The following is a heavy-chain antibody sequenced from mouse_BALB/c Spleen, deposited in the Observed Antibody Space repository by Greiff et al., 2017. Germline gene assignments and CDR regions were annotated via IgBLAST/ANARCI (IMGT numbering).Heavy chain of an antibody. CDR3: TRWLLQYFDV. Sequence: QVQLKQPGAELVRPGASVKLSCKASGYTFTSYWINWVKQRPGQGLEWIGNIYPSDSYTNYNQKFKDKATLTVDKSSSTAYMQLSSPTSEDSAVYYCTRWLLQYFDVWGAGTTVTVSS. J-gene: IGHJ1*01. D-gene: IGHD2-3*01. CDR2: IYPSDSYT. CDR1: GYTFTSYW. V-gene: IGHV1-69*02.